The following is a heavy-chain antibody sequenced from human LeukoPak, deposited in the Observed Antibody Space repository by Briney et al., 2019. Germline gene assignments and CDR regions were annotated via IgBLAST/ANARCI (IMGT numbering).Heavy chain of an antibody. CDR1: GGTFSNYA. D-gene: IGHD2-2*01. J-gene: IGHJ4*02. CDR2: IIPIFGTA. V-gene: IGHV1-69*05. CDR3: VVVVVPAATGVDY. Sequence: GASVKVSCKASGGTFSNYAVSWVRQAPGQGLEWMGGIIPIFGTANYAQKFQGRVTITTDESTSTAYMELSSLRSEDTAVYYCVVVVVPAATGVDYWGQGTLVTVSS.